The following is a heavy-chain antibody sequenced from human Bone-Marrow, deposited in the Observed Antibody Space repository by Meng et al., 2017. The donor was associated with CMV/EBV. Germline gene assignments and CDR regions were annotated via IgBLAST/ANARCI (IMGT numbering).Heavy chain of an antibody. CDR1: GGTVSSGSYY. CDR3: ASRRDGYKYYFDY. CDR2: IYYSGST. J-gene: IGHJ4*02. D-gene: IGHD5-24*01. V-gene: IGHV4-61*01. Sequence: GSLRLSCTVSGGTVSSGSYYWSWIRQPPGKGLEWLGYIYYSGSTNYNPSLKSRVTISVDTTKNQFSLKMSSVTAADTAVYYCASRRDGYKYYFDYWGQRTLVTVSS.